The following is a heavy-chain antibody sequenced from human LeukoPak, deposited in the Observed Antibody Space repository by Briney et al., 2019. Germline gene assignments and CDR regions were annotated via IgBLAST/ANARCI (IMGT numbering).Heavy chain of an antibody. D-gene: IGHD6-13*01. J-gene: IGHJ5*02. V-gene: IGHV3-7*03. CDR3: ARGRIAAAGNTPFDP. CDR2: IKQDGSEK. CDR1: GFTFSSYW. Sequence: GGSLRLSCAASGFTFSSYWMSWVRQAPGKGLEWVANIKQDGSEKYYVDSVKGRFTISRDNAKNSLYLQMNSLRAEDTAVCYCARGRIAAAGNTPFDPWGQGTLVTVSS.